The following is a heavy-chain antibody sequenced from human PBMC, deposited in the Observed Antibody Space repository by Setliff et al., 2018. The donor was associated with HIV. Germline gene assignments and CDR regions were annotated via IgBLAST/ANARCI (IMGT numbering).Heavy chain of an antibody. V-gene: IGHV4-39*05. CDR2: IHYTGNT. CDR1: GGSITSTTYY. Sequence: SETPSLTCTVSGGSITSTTYYWGWIRQPPGKGLEWIGTIHYTGNTYHNPSLKSRVTISVEASKNQISLKLTAVTAADSAVHYCAREGDGIDFWGQGTLVTVSS. CDR3: AREGDGIDF. D-gene: IGHD2-21*02. J-gene: IGHJ4*02.